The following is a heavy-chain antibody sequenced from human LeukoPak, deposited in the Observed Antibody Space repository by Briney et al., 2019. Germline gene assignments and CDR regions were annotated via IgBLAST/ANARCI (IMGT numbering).Heavy chain of an antibody. J-gene: IGHJ4*02. CDR2: IYYSGST. CDR3: ARGPPVDYYDGSGYYYFDY. D-gene: IGHD3-22*01. CDR1: GGSISSSSYY. V-gene: IGHV4-39*01. Sequence: SETLSLTCTVSGGSISSSSYYWGWIRQPPGKGLEWIGSIYYSGSTYYNPSLKSRVTISVDTSKNQFSLKLSSVTAADTAVYYCARGPPVDYYDGSGYYYFDYWGQGTLATVSS.